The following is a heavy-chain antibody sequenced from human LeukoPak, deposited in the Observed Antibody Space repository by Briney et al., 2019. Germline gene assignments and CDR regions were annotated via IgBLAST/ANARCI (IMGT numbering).Heavy chain of an antibody. D-gene: IGHD3-10*01. CDR1: GYTLTGYY. CDR3: ARDYYGSGNDNWFDP. V-gene: IGHV1-2*02. Sequence: GASVKVSCKASGYTLTGYYMHWVRQAPGQGLEWMGWINPNSGGTNYAQKFQGRVTMTRDTSISTAYMELSRLRSDDTAVYYCARDYYGSGNDNWFDPWGQGTLVTVSS. J-gene: IGHJ5*02. CDR2: INPNSGGT.